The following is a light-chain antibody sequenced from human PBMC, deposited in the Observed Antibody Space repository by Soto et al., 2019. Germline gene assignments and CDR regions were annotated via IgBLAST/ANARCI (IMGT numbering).Light chain of an antibody. CDR1: ISNIGTNY. Sequence: QSVLTQPPSVSGTPGQRVTISCSGGISNIGTNYVHWFQQLPGTAPKVLSNRDNQRPSGVPDRFSGSKSGTSASLAISGLRSEDEAEYYCAAWDDTVRSYVFGTGTSSPS. CDR3: AAWDDTVRSYV. J-gene: IGLJ1*01. CDR2: RDN. V-gene: IGLV1-47*01.